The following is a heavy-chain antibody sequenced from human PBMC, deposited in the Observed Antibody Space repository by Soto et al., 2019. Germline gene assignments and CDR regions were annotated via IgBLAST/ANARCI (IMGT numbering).Heavy chain of an antibody. J-gene: IGHJ6*03. Sequence: SQTMSLTCTVFEGPIRSYDWSWIRQPTRKGLEWNGHIYYSGSTNYNPSLKHRHHIPVHTSKHQFSLAQNSVTAADTAVYYCATRSNCSSTSCPGGNYYYDYSMDAWGKGPTVTVS. V-gene: IGHV4-59*01. CDR2: IYYSGST. CDR1: EGPIRSYD. D-gene: IGHD2-2*01. CDR3: ATRSNCSSTSCPGGNYYYDYSMDA.